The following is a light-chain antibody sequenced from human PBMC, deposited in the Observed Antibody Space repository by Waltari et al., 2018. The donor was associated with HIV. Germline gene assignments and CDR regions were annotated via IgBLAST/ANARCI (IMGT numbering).Light chain of an antibody. J-gene: IGKJ1*01. V-gene: IGKV1-5*03. Sequence: DIQMTQSPSTLSASVGDRVTITCRASQTISNWLDWYQQKPGKAPKLLIYKASSLKSGVPSRCSGSGSGTEFTRSISSLQPDDFATYYGQQYNTYWTFGQGTKVEI. CDR1: QTISNW. CDR3: QQYNTYWT. CDR2: KAS.